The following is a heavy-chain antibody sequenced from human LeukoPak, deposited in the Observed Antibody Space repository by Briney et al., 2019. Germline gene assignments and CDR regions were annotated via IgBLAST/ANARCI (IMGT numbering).Heavy chain of an antibody. V-gene: IGHV3-11*01. J-gene: IGHJ4*02. CDR1: GGSISSDYY. D-gene: IGHD6-13*01. CDR3: ARDSRSSWHIDS. Sequence: LSLTCIVSGGSISSDYYMSWIRQAPGKGLEWVSYISSSGSTIYYADSVKGRFTISRDNAKNSLYLQMNSLRAEDTAVYYCARDSRSSWHIDSWGQGTLVTVSS. CDR2: ISSSGSTI.